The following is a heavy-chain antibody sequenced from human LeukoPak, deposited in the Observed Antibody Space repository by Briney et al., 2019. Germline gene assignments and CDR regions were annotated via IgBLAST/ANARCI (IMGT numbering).Heavy chain of an antibody. Sequence: SETLSLTCTVSGGSISSGDYYWSWIRQPPGKGLEWIGYIYYSGSTYYKPSLKSRVTISVDTSKNQFSLKLSSVTAADTAVYCCARALRGPHRAFDIWGQGTMVTVSS. J-gene: IGHJ3*02. CDR2: IYYSGST. CDR1: GGSISSGDYY. V-gene: IGHV4-30-4*08. CDR3: ARALRGPHRAFDI. D-gene: IGHD5/OR15-5a*01.